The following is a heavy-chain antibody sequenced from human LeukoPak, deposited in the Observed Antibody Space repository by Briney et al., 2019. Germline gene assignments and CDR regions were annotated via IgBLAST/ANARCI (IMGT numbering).Heavy chain of an antibody. V-gene: IGHV4-38-2*02. Sequence: SETLSLTCTVSGYSISSGYYWGWIRQPPGKGLEWIGSIYYSGSTYYNPSLKSRVTISVDTSKNQFSLKLSSVTAADTAVYYCAGQPDLAGIAVALLNYWGQGTLVTVSS. CDR1: GYSISSGYY. D-gene: IGHD6-19*01. CDR2: IYYSGST. J-gene: IGHJ4*02. CDR3: AGQPDLAGIAVALLNY.